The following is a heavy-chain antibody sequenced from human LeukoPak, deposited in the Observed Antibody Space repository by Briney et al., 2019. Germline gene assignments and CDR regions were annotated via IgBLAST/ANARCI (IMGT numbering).Heavy chain of an antibody. CDR2: IYYSGST. CDR3: ARDERYDSSGYPFDY. D-gene: IGHD3-22*01. J-gene: IGHJ4*02. V-gene: IGHV4-39*07. Sequence: PSETLSLTCTVSGGSVSSGSYYWGWIRQPPGKGLEWIGDIYYSGSTYYNPSLKSRVTISVETSKNQFSLKLSSVTAADTAVYYCARDERYDSSGYPFDYWGQGTVVTVSS. CDR1: GGSVSSGSYY.